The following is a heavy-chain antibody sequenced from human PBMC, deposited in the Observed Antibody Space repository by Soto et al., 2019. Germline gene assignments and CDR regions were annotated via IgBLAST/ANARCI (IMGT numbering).Heavy chain of an antibody. V-gene: IGHV3-30*03. J-gene: IGHJ4*02. CDR3: VQGASTAHQPLDS. CDR2: ISGDGNDK. Sequence: QVQLVESGGGVVQPGRSLRLSCAASGFIFRNFGMHWVRRAPGKGLEWVATISGDGNDKYYPDSMKCRFTISRDNFNNTLYLQLNSLRPEDTAVYHCVQGASTAHQPLDSWGQGVLGTVSS. D-gene: IGHD1-26*01. CDR1: GFIFRNFG.